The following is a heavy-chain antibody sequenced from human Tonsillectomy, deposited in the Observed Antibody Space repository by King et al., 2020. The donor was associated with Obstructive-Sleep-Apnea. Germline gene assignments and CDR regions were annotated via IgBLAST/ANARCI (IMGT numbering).Heavy chain of an antibody. J-gene: IGHJ4*02. CDR1: GGSISTYY. D-gene: IGHD3-10*01. CDR2: IYYSGST. V-gene: IGHV4-59*03. Sequence: VPLQESGPGLVMPSENLSLTCTVSGGSISTYYWSWIRQPPGKGLEWVGYIYYSGSTNYNPSLKSRVTISVDTSKNQFSLNLSSVTASDTAVYYCAVGGYGSGFDYWGRGTLVTVSS. CDR3: AVGGYGSGFDY.